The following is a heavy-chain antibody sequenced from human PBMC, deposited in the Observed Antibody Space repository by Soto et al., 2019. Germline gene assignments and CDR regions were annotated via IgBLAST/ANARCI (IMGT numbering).Heavy chain of an antibody. Sequence: EVQLLESGGGLVQPGGSLRLSCAASGFIFTNYAMSWVRQAPGEGLEWVSAITRDGTIYYTESVKGRFTISRDNSKNTVYLQMNSLSAEDTAVYYCVKESYEGAYGDFWGQGTPVTVSS. J-gene: IGHJ4*02. V-gene: IGHV3-23*01. CDR3: VKESYEGAYGDF. CDR1: GFIFTNYA. CDR2: ITRDGTI. D-gene: IGHD3-22*01.